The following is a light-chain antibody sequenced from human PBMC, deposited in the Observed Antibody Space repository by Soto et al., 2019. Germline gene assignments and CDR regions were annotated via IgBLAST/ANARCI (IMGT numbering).Light chain of an antibody. CDR3: QQYGTSPKT. CDR1: QSVKGNY. Sequence: EIVLTQSPATLSLSPGKRATLSCRASQSVKGNYLAWYQQKPGQAPRLLIYGSFTRAIGITDRFSGSGSGTDFTLTISRLEPEDFAVYYCQQYGTSPKTFGQGTRVEV. J-gene: IGKJ1*01. V-gene: IGKV3-20*01. CDR2: GSF.